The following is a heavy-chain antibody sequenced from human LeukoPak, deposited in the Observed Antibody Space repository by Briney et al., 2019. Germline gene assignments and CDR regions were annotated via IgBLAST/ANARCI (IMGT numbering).Heavy chain of an antibody. CDR3: AKTLGYNYGYVEN. CDR1: GCTLSICA. D-gene: IGHD5-18*01. J-gene: IGHJ4*02. CDR2: VSGSGGNT. Sequence: GGSLRLSCAASGCTLSICAISWARQAPGKGLEWVSAVSGSGGNTHDADSVRGRFTISRDNSENTLYLQMNSLRAEDAAVYYCAKTLGYNYGYVENWGQGTLVTVSS. V-gene: IGHV3-23*01.